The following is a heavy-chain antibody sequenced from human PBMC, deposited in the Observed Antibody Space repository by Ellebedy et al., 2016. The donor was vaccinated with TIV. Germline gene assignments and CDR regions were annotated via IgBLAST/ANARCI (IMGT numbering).Heavy chain of an antibody. J-gene: IGHJ3*02. V-gene: IGHV3-66*01. CDR2: IYTNGTT. Sequence: GESLKISCAASGFAINSNYMSWVRQAPGKGLEWVSTIYTNGTTYYGDSVRGRFTISRDTSKNMLYLQINGLRAEDTAVYFCASETFIDVDLEVWGVFHIWGQGTMVAVSS. CDR1: GFAINSNY. D-gene: IGHD3-16*01. CDR3: ASETFIDVDLEVWGVFHI.